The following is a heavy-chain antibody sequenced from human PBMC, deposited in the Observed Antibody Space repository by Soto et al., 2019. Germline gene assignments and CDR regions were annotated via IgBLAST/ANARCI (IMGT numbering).Heavy chain of an antibody. CDR1: GYTFTNYW. J-gene: IGHJ6*02. CDR2: IFPADSDT. V-gene: IGHV5-51*01. Sequence: GESLKISCKTSGYTFTNYWIGWVRQMPGTGLEWLGIIFPADSDTRYSPSFQGQVTISVDKSISTAYLQWSSLKASDTAVYYCAGTSHCSGGACFNYYYGIDVWGQGTTVTVSS. CDR3: AGTSHCSGGACFNYYYGIDV. D-gene: IGHD2-15*01.